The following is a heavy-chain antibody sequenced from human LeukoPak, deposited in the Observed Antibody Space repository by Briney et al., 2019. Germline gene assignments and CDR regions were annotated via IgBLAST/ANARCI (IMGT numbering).Heavy chain of an antibody. CDR3: ARDGVDTAMVDLFDY. CDR2: IKQDGSEK. Sequence: GGSLRLSCAASGFTFSSYWMSWVRQAPGKGLEWAANIKQDGSEKYYVDSVKGRFTISRDNAKNSLYLQMNSLRAEDTAEYYCARDGVDTAMVDLFDYWGQGTLVTVSS. D-gene: IGHD5-18*01. J-gene: IGHJ4*02. CDR1: GFTFSSYW. V-gene: IGHV3-7*01.